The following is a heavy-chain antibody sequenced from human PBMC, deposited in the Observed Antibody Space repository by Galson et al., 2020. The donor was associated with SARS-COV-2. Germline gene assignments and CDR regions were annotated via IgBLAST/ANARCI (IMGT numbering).Heavy chain of an antibody. J-gene: IGHJ4*02. V-gene: IGHV4-34*01. CDR1: GGSFSGHY. CDR3: VRASRQPVGSVFIGGPNNVDY. D-gene: IGHD3-16*01. Sequence: SQASETLSLTCAAYGGSFSGHYWHWVRQSPGKGLQWVGVISHSGSTNYISSPKSRVTMSVDRSKNQFSLRLRSVTAADTAVYYCVRASRQPVGSVFIGGPNNVDYWSQGTLVTVSS. CDR2: ISHSGST.